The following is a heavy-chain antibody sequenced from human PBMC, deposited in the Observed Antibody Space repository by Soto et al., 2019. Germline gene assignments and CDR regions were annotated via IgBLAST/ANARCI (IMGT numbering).Heavy chain of an antibody. CDR3: ARARDGYNYGFDY. V-gene: IGHV4-59*12. CDR1: GVSIRSYY. Sequence: SETLSLTCTVSGVSIRSYYWSWIRQPPGKGLEWIGYIYYSGGTNYNPSLKSRVTISVDTSKNQVSLKVTSVTAADTAVYYCARARDGYNYGFDYWGQGTLVTVSS. CDR2: IYYSGGT. D-gene: IGHD5-12*01. J-gene: IGHJ4*02.